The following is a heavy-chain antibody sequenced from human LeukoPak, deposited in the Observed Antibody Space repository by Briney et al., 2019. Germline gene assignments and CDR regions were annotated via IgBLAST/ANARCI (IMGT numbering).Heavy chain of an antibody. CDR2: INHSGST. V-gene: IGHV4-34*01. CDR1: GGSFSGYY. J-gene: IGHJ4*02. Sequence: SETLSLTCAVYGGSFSGYYWGWIRQPPGKGLEWIGEINHSGSTNYNPSLKSRVTISVDTSKNQFSLKLSSVTAADTAVYYCARGFISGWYQSYFDYWGQGTLVTVSS. CDR3: ARGFISGWYQSYFDY. D-gene: IGHD6-19*01.